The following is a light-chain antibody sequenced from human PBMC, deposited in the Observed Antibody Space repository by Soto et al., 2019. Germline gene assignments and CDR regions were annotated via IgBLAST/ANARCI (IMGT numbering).Light chain of an antibody. J-gene: IGLJ3*02. CDR1: SGSIASNY. CDR3: QSYDSNNHWV. CDR2: EDN. V-gene: IGLV6-57*03. Sequence: QSVSESPGTTVTISCTRSSGSIASNYVQWYQQRPGSAPTTVIFEDNQRPSGVPDRFYGSIDISSNSASLTISGLKTEDEADYYCQSYDSNNHWVFGGGTKLTVL.